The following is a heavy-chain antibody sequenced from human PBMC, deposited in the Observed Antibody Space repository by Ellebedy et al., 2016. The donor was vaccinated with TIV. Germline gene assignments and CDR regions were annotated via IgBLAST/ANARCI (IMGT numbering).Heavy chain of an antibody. CDR1: GFSLITSGMC. CDR3: ARTRVVVPPTNHFYYYGMDV. J-gene: IGHJ6*02. D-gene: IGHD2-2*01. CDR2: IDWDGDR. Sequence: SGPTLVKPTQTLTLTCTFSGFSLITSGMCVTWIRQPPGKALEWLARIDWDGDRYYNTSLKTRLTISKGTSRNQVVLTMTNMDPVDTGTYYCARTRVVVPPTNHFYYYGMDVWGQGTTVTVSS. V-gene: IGHV2-70*11.